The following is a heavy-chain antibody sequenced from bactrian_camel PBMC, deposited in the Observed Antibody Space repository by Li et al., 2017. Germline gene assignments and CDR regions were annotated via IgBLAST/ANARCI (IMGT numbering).Heavy chain of an antibody. CDR1: GFTFSSYY. Sequence: VQLVESGGGLVQPGGSLRLSCVASGFTFSSYYMSWVRQAPGKGLEWISSINSGSGTTYHADSVKGRFTISQDNGKNTVYLQMNNLTPGDTAMFYCAADRVLIERQCALRRGYNRWARGPRSP. CDR2: INSGSGTT. J-gene: IGHJ4*01. V-gene: IGHV3S40*01. D-gene: IGHD3*01.